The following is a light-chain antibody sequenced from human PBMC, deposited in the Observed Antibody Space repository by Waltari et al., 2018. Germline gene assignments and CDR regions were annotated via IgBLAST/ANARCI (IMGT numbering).Light chain of an antibody. CDR1: QDIRNA. CDR3: LQYDSYPPT. CDR2: AAS. J-gene: IGKJ4*01. Sequence: DIQMTQSPSSLSASVGDSVTITCRASQDIRNAIGWFQHKAGRAPKRLIYAASNLQTGVPPRFSGSGSGKEFTLTISSLQPEDVATFYCLQYDSYPPTFGGGTMVEI. V-gene: IGKV1-17*01.